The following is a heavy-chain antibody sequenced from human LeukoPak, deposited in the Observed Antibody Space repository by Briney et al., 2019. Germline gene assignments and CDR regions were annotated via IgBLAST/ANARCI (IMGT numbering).Heavy chain of an antibody. D-gene: IGHD6-13*01. V-gene: IGHV3-33*01. CDR3: ARDPMVRSAAGHTFDY. CDR2: IWNVGSNK. Sequence: GGSLGSSCEASGFTFSSFGMNWVRPAQGKGLEWVAVIWNVGSNKYYADSVKGRLTISRDNSKNTLYLQMNSLRAEDTAVYYCARDPMVRSAAGHTFDYWGQGTLVTVSS. J-gene: IGHJ4*02. CDR1: GFTFSSFG.